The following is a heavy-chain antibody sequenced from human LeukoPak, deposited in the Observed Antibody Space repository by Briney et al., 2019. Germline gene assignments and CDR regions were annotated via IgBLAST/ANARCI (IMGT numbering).Heavy chain of an antibody. D-gene: IGHD2-2*01. V-gene: IGHV1-2*02. CDR3: ARVVPAAISYFDY. CDR2: INPNSGGT. Sequence: PWASVKVSCKASGYTFTGYYMHWVRQAPGQGLEWMGWINPNSGGTNYAQKFQSRVTMTRDTSISTAYMELSRLRSDDTAVYYCARVVPAAISYFDYWGQGTLVTVSS. J-gene: IGHJ4*02. CDR1: GYTFTGYY.